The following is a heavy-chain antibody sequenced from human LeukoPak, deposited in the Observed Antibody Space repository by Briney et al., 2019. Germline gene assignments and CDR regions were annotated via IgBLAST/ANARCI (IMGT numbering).Heavy chain of an antibody. V-gene: IGHV3-7*03. CDR2: IKPDGTTK. CDR3: ARSIPYGTTWYGRSDY. CDR1: GFPFSSYS. J-gene: IGHJ4*02. D-gene: IGHD6-13*01. Sequence: GGSLRLSCAASGFPFSSYSMTWVRQAPGKGLEWVANIKPDGTTKFYVDSVKGRFTISRDNALSSLYLQMNSLRAEDTAIYYCARSIPYGTTWYGRSDYWGQGTLVTVSS.